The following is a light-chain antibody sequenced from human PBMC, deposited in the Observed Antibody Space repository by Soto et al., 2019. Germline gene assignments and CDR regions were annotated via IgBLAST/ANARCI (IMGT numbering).Light chain of an antibody. CDR2: GAS. CDR1: ESIRTF. Sequence: EIVLTQSPATLSLSPGERAILSCRASESIRTFLAWYQQKPGQAPRLLIYGASSRATGIPARFSGSGSGADFALTISSLQSEDFAVYYCQQYNNWPPVTFGGGTKVEIK. CDR3: QQYNNWPPVT. J-gene: IGKJ4*01. V-gene: IGKV3D-15*01.